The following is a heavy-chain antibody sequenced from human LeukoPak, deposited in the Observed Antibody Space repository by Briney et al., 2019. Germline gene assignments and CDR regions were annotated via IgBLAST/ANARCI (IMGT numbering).Heavy chain of an antibody. CDR1: GFTFSSYA. CDR3: AELGSGWYGFDY. D-gene: IGHD6-19*01. V-gene: IGHV3-23*01. CDR2: ISGSGGST. Sequence: QSGGSLRLSCAASGFTFSSYAMSWVRQAPGKGLEWVSAISGSGGSTYYADSVKGRFTISRDNSKNTLYLQMNSLRAEDTAVYYCAELGSGWYGFDYWGQGTLVTVSS. J-gene: IGHJ4*02.